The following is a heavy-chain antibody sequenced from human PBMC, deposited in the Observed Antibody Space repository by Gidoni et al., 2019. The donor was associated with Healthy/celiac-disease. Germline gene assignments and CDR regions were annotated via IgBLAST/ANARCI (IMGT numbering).Heavy chain of an antibody. CDR1: GGSFSGYS. V-gene: IGHV4-34*01. CDR2: INHSGST. CDR3: ARGSGSY. Sequence: QVQLQQWGAGLLKPSETLSLTCAVYGGSFSGYSWSWIRQPPGKGLEWNGEINHSGSTNYNPSLKSRVTISVDTSKNQFSLKLSSVTAADTAVYYCARGSGSYWGQGTLVTVSS. J-gene: IGHJ4*02. D-gene: IGHD6-25*01.